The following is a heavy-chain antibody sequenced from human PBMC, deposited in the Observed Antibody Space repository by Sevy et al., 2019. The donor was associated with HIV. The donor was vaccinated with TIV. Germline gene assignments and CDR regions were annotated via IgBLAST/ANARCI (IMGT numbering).Heavy chain of an antibody. J-gene: IGHJ4*02. V-gene: IGHV3-48*02. Sequence: GGSLRLSCAASGFTFSSYSMNWVRQAPGKGLEWVSYISRSSSTIYYVDSVKGRFTISRDNAKNSLYLQMNSLRDEDTAVYYCARERKMYDSSGYYFHFDYWGQGTLVTVSS. D-gene: IGHD3-22*01. CDR3: ARERKMYDSSGYYFHFDY. CDR2: ISRSSSTI. CDR1: GFTFSSYS.